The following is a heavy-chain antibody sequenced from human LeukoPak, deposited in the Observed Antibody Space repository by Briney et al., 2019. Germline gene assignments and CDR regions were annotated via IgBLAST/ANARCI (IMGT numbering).Heavy chain of an antibody. CDR3: ARSHYDILTGCYYFDY. J-gene: IGHJ4*02. D-gene: IGHD3-9*01. V-gene: IGHV1-8*01. CDR2: INPNSGNT. CDR1: GYTFTSYD. Sequence: ASVKVSCKASGYTFTSYDINWVRQATGQGLEWMGWINPNSGNTGYAQKFQGRVTMTRTTSISTAYMELSSLRSEDTAVYYCARSHYDILTGCYYFDYWGQGTLVTVSS.